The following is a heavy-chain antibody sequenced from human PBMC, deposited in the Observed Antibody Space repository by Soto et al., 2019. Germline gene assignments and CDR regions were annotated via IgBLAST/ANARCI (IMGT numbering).Heavy chain of an antibody. CDR2: IRFDGSNI. J-gene: IGHJ4*02. CDR1: GSIFRGYG. D-gene: IGHD3-16*01. V-gene: IGHV3-33*01. Sequence: QVLLVESGGGVVQPGRSLRLSCAASGSIFRGYGMHWVRQAAGKGLEWVAVIRFDGSNINYADFVMGRFTISRDNSKNTLFLEMNSLRVEDTAVYYCARDGVGAPAFWGYVDYWGQGTLVTVSS. CDR3: ARDGVGAPAFWGYVDY.